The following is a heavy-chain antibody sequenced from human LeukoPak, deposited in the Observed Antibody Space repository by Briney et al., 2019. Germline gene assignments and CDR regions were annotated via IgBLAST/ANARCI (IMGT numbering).Heavy chain of an antibody. CDR3: ARVSSSPSIAATSYYYYYMDV. CDR2: IYTSGST. Sequence: TSQTLSLTCTVSGGSISSGSYYWSWIRQPAGKGLEWIGRIYTSGSTNYNPSLKSRVTISVDTSKNRFSLKLSSVTAADTAVYYCARVSSSPSIAATSYYYYYMDVWGKGTTVTISS. J-gene: IGHJ6*03. CDR1: GGSISSGSYY. V-gene: IGHV4-61*02. D-gene: IGHD6-13*01.